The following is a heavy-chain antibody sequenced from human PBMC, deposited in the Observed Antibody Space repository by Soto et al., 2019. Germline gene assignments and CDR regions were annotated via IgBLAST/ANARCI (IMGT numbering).Heavy chain of an antibody. CDR2: ISYDGSNK. CDR3: NADPPEVRGPSRNWFDP. D-gene: IGHD3-10*01. CDR1: GFTFSSYG. V-gene: IGHV3-30*03. Sequence: GGSLRLSCAASGFTFSSYGIHWVRQAPGKGLEWVAVISYDGSNKYYADSVKGRFTISRDNSKNTLYLQMNSLRVEDTAVYYCNADPPEVRGPSRNWFDPWGQGTQVTVSS. J-gene: IGHJ5*02.